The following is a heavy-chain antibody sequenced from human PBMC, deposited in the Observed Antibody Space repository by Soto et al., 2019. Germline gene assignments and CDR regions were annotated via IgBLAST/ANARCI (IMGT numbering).Heavy chain of an antibody. V-gene: IGHV1-2*02. J-gene: IGHJ6*02. CDR1: GYTFTVYY. CDR2: INPNSGDT. Sequence: QVQLAQSGAEVEKPGASVKVSCKASGYTFTVYYMHWVRQAPGQGLEWMGWINPNSGDTKYAERFQGRVTMTRDTSISTAYMELSRLRSDDMAVYYCARDRGAGYYGMDVWGQGTTVTVSS. D-gene: IGHD3-16*01. CDR3: ARDRGAGYYGMDV.